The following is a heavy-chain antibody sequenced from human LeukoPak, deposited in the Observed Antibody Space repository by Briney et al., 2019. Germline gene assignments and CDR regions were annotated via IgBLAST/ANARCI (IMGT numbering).Heavy chain of an antibody. V-gene: IGHV3-21*01. CDR1: GFTFSSYS. CDR2: ISSSSSYI. Sequence: PGGSLRLPCAASGFTFSSYSMNWVRQAPGKGLEWVSSISSSSSYIYYADSVKGRFTISRDNAKNSLYLQMNSLRAEDTAVYYCATDCSSTSCYLYFQHWGQGTLVTVSS. J-gene: IGHJ1*01. D-gene: IGHD2-2*01. CDR3: ATDCSSTSCYLYFQH.